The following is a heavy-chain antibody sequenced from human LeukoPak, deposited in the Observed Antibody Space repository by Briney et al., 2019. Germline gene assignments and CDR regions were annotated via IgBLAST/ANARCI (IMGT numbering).Heavy chain of an antibody. J-gene: IGHJ4*02. D-gene: IGHD5-12*01. Sequence: GGSLRLSRAVAGINFNPYTMNWVRQAPGKGLEWVSAMSGSSGSTYYVDSVKGRFTISRDNSKNTLYLQMNSLRAEDSALYYCAKVRVGTSDCFDYWGQGTLVTVSS. CDR2: MSGSSGST. CDR1: GINFNPYT. V-gene: IGHV3-23*01. CDR3: AKVRVGTSDCFDY.